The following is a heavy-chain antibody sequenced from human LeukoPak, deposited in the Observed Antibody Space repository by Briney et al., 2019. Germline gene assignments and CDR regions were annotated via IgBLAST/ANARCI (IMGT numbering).Heavy chain of an antibody. Sequence: GASVKVSCKASGYTFTSYGISWVRQAPGQGLEWMGWISAYNGNTNYAQKLQGRVTMTTDTSTSTAYMELRSLRSDDTAVYCCARDEIGLIVVVPAAILDYWGQGTLVTVSS. CDR1: GYTFTSYG. J-gene: IGHJ4*02. CDR2: ISAYNGNT. V-gene: IGHV1-18*01. CDR3: ARDEIGLIVVVPAAILDY. D-gene: IGHD2-2*01.